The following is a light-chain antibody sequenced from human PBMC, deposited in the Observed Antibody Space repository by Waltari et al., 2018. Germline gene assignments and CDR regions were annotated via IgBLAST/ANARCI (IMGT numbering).Light chain of an antibody. CDR2: GNN. V-gene: IGLV1-40*01. Sequence: QSVLTQPPSVSGAPGQRVTIPCTGSSPSIGAGYDVNWYQQLPGPAPKLLIYGNNNRPSGVPDRFSGSKSGTSASLAITGLQAEDEADYYCQSYDSSLSGSVFGGGTILTVL. CDR3: QSYDSSLSGSV. J-gene: IGLJ2*01. CDR1: SPSIGAGYD.